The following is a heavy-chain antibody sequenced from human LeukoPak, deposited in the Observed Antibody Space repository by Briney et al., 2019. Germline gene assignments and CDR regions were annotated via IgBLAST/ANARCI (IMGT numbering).Heavy chain of an antibody. CDR3: ARRGYHDYSGFDY. J-gene: IGHJ4*02. CDR2: ISGRSDDI. V-gene: IGHV3-21*01. D-gene: IGHD1-26*01. CDR1: GFTFSSYA. Sequence: SXAASGFTFSSYAMSWVRQAPGKGLEWVSSISGRSDDIYYADSVQGRFTISRDNSKNSLYLQMKSLRAEDTALYYCARRGYHDYSGFDYWGQGTLVTVSS.